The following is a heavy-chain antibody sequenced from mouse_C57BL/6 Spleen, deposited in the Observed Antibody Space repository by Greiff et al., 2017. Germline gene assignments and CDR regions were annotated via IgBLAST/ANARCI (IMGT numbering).Heavy chain of an antibody. D-gene: IGHD3-1*01. CDR3: ARSGAAY. V-gene: IGHV1-50*01. CDR2: IDPSDSYT. Sequence: VQLQQPGAELVKPGASVKLSCKASGYTFTSYWMQWVKQRPGQGLEWIGEIDPSDSYTNYNQKFKGKATLTVDTSSSTAYMQLSSLTSEDSAVYYGARSGAAYWGQGTLVTVSA. J-gene: IGHJ3*01. CDR1: GYTFTSYW.